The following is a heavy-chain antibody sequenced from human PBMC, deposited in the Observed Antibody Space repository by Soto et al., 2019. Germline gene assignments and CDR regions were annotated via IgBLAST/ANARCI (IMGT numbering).Heavy chain of an antibody. CDR3: AREDSIIIPAVSDF. CDR2: VSKSGYA. CDR1: GFTFNNYG. V-gene: IGHV3-21*01. D-gene: IGHD3-22*01. Sequence: PGGSLRLSGTVSGFTFNNYGINWVLQAPGKGLEWVSSVSKSGYAYYSDSVKGRSTISRDNAKNSVSLQMNTLRVEDTAVYYCAREDSIIIPAVSDFWGQGTLVTVSS. J-gene: IGHJ4*02.